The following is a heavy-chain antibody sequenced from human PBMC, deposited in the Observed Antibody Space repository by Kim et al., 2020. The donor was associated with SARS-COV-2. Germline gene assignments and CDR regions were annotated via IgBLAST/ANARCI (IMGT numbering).Heavy chain of an antibody. CDR2: ISDSGGST. V-gene: IGHV3-23*01. D-gene: IGHD6-13*01. CDR3: AKGGTSSWLPIDY. Sequence: GGSLRLSCAASGFTFSSYAMSWVRQAPGKGLEWVSGISDSGGSTYYADSVKGRFTVSRDNSKNTVFLQMNSLRAGDTALYYCAKGGTSSWLPIDYWGQG. J-gene: IGHJ4*02. CDR1: GFTFSSYA.